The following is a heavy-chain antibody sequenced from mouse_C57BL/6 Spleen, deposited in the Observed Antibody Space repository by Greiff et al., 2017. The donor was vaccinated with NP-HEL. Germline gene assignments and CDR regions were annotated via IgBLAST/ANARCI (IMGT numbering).Heavy chain of an antibody. CDR3: TRSGYYGSSYGFAY. V-gene: IGHV1-5*01. J-gene: IGHJ3*01. CDR1: GYTFTSYW. CDR2: IYPGNSDT. D-gene: IGHD1-1*01. Sequence: ESGTVLARPGASVKMSCKTSGYTFTSYWMHWVKQRPGQGLEWIGAIYPGNSDTSYNQKFKGKAKLTAVTSASTAYMELSSRTNEDSAVDYCTRSGYYGSSYGFAYWGQGTLVTVSA.